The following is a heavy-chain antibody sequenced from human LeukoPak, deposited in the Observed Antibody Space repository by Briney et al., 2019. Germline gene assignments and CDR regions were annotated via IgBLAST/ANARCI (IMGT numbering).Heavy chain of an antibody. Sequence: GGSLRLSCAASGFTFDDYAMHWVRQAPGKGLEWVSLISGDGGSTYYADFVKGRFTISRDNSKNSLYLQLNSLRTEDTALYYCASGRDGYNYGYWGQGTLVTVSS. J-gene: IGHJ4*02. V-gene: IGHV3-43*02. CDR2: ISGDGGST. CDR3: ASGRDGYNYGY. D-gene: IGHD5-24*01. CDR1: GFTFDDYA.